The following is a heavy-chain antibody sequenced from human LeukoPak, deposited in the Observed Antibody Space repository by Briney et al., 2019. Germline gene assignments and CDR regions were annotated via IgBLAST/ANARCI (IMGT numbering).Heavy chain of an antibody. CDR3: ARDLGSYSSGWYMGFDY. CDR2: ISGTSNTI. J-gene: IGHJ4*02. V-gene: IGHV3-48*01. Sequence: GGSLRLSCVASGFTFSTYSMNWVRQAPGKGLEWVSYISGTSNTIYYADSVKGRFTISRDNAKNSLYLQVNSLRVEDTAIYYCARDLGSYSSGWYMGFDYWGQGTLVTVSS. D-gene: IGHD6-19*01. CDR1: GFTFSTYS.